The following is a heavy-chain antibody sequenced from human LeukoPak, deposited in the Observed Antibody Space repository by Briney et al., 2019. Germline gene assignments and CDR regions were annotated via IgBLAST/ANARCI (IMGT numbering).Heavy chain of an antibody. Sequence: PGGSLRLSCAASGFTFSSYGMHWVRQAPGKGLEWVAFIRYDGSNKYYADSVKGRFTISRDNSKNTLYLQMNSLRAEDTAVYYCAKDRLTMVRGDAFDIWGQGTMVTVSS. J-gene: IGHJ3*02. CDR3: AKDRLTMVRGDAFDI. CDR1: GFTFSSYG. D-gene: IGHD3-10*01. V-gene: IGHV3-30*02. CDR2: IRYDGSNK.